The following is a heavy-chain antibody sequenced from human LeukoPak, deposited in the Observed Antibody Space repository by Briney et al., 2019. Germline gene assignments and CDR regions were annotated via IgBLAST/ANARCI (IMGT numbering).Heavy chain of an antibody. CDR2: IIPILGIA. Sequence: ASVKVSCRASGGTFSSYTISWVRQAPGQGLEWMGRIIPILGIANYAQKFQGRVTITADKSTSTAYMELSSLRSEDTAVYYCARGNDLRPYDYWGQGTLVTVSS. CDR3: ARGNDLRPYDY. CDR1: GGTFSSYT. V-gene: IGHV1-69*02. J-gene: IGHJ4*02. D-gene: IGHD1-1*01.